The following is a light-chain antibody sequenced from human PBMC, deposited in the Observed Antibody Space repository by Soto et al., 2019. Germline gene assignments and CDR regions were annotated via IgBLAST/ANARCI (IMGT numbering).Light chain of an antibody. CDR3: QQYFTSPWT. J-gene: IGKJ1*01. V-gene: IGKV4-1*01. CDR2: WAS. Sequence: DIVMTQSPDSLALSLGERATFNCKSSQSILDRSKNKYYLAWYQQKSGQPPKLLIYWASLRESGVPDRFTGSGSGTDFTLTISSLQAEDVAVYYCQQYFTSPWTFGQGTKVDIK. CDR1: QSILDRSKNKYY.